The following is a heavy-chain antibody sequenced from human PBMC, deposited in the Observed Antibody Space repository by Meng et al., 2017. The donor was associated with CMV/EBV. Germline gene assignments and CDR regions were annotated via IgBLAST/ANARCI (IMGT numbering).Heavy chain of an antibody. Sequence: GESLKISCAASGFTFSSYSMNWVRQAPGKGLEWVSSISSSSSYIYYADSVKGRFTISRDNAKNSLYLQMNSLRAEDTAVYYCAGEPYCTNGVCFLDYWGQGTLVTVSS. CDR1: GFTFSSYS. J-gene: IGHJ4*02. D-gene: IGHD2-8*01. CDR3: AGEPYCTNGVCFLDY. CDR2: ISSSSSYI. V-gene: IGHV3-21*01.